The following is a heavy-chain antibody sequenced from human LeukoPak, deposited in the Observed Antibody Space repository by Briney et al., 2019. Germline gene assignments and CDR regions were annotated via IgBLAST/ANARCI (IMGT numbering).Heavy chain of an antibody. J-gene: IGHJ4*02. Sequence: GASVEVSCKASGYTFTTYDINWVRQATGQGLEWMAWMNPNSGNTGYAQKIQGRVTMTRNTSISTAYMELSSLRSEDTAVYYCARVAGNCGGDCYRLVYWGQGTLVTVAS. CDR3: ARVAGNCGGDCYRLVY. D-gene: IGHD2-21*01. CDR1: GYTFTTYD. CDR2: MNPNSGNT. V-gene: IGHV1-8*01.